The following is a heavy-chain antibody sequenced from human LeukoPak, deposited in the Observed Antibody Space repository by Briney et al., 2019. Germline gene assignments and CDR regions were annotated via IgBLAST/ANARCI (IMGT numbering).Heavy chain of an antibody. CDR2: IKVDGSEK. Sequence: GGSLRLSCVVSGFTFSNFWMSWVRQAPGKGLEWVANIKVDGSEKYYVDSVKGRFTISRDNAKNSLYLQMSNLRAEDTAVYFCARGGGLDVWGQGATVTVSS. J-gene: IGHJ6*02. D-gene: IGHD3-16*01. CDR1: GFTFSNFW. CDR3: ARGGGLDV. V-gene: IGHV3-7*03.